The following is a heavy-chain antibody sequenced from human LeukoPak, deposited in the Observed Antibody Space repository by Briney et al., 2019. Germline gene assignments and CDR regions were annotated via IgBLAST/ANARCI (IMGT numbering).Heavy chain of an antibody. CDR2: INHSGST. D-gene: IGHD3-10*01. CDR3: ARGRWLFANYYGSGSYYYYFDY. CDR1: GGSFSGYY. V-gene: IGHV4-34*01. Sequence: SETLSHTCAVYGGSFSGYYWSWIRQPPGEGVEWIGEINHSGSTNYNPSLKSRVTISVDTSKNQFSLKLSSVTAADTAVYYCARGRWLFANYYGSGSYYYYFDYWGQGTLVTVSS. J-gene: IGHJ4*02.